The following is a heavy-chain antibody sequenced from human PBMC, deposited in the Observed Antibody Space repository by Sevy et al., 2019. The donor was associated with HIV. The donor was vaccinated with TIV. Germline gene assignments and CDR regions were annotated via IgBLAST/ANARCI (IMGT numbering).Heavy chain of an antibody. CDR2: TWYDGINR. CDR1: GFNFNDYG. CDR3: ARDNLLPIMVSMVRGALSFYFDY. V-gene: IGHV3-33*01. D-gene: IGHD3-10*01. J-gene: IGHJ4*02. Sequence: GESLKISCAASGFNFNDYGMHWVRQAPGKGLEWVAVTWYDGINRFYGDSVKGRFTISRDNSKNTLYLQMDSLRVEDTAVYYCARDNLLPIMVSMVRGALSFYFDYWGQGTLVTVSS.